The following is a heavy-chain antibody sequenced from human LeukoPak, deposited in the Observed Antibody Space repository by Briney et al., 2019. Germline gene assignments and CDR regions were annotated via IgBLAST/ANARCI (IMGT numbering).Heavy chain of an antibody. Sequence: GGSLRLSCAASGFTFSSYAMHWVRQAPGKGLEWVAVISYDGSNKYYADSVKGRFTISRDNSKNTLYLQMNSLRAEDTAVYYCATYDSSAVPNPWGQGTLVTVSS. V-gene: IGHV3-30*04. CDR3: ATYDSSAVPNP. CDR1: GFTFSSYA. D-gene: IGHD3-22*01. CDR2: ISYDGSNK. J-gene: IGHJ5*02.